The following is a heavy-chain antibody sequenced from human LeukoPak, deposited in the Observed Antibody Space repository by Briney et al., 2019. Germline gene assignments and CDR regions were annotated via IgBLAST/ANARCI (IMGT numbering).Heavy chain of an antibody. CDR3: ARGGLMTTVTTY. CDR1: GFAFSTYG. J-gene: IGHJ4*02. Sequence: SGGSLRLSCAASGFAFSTYGMHWVRQAPGKGLEWVAVISYDVSNKYYADSVKGRFIISRDNSKNTLYLQMNSLRAEDTAVYYCARGGLMTTVTTYWGQGTLVTVSS. D-gene: IGHD4-17*01. V-gene: IGHV3-30*03. CDR2: ISYDVSNK.